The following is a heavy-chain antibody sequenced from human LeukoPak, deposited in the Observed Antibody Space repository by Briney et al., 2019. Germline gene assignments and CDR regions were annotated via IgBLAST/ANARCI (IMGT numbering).Heavy chain of an antibody. CDR1: GFDFNIHA. V-gene: IGHV3-23*01. CDR2: IGSPGET. CDR3: AKDATPRNSIWDYFDC. J-gene: IGHJ4*02. Sequence: GGSLRLSCAASGFDFNIHAMSWVRQAPGKGLEWISTIGSPGETFYAESVKGRFTVSRDNSRSTLYLQMDSLRAEDAAIYYCAKDATPRNSIWDYFDCWGQGTLLTISS. D-gene: IGHD1-14*01.